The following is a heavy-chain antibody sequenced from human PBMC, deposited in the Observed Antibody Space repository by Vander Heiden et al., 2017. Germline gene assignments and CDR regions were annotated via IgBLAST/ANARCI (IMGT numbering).Heavy chain of an antibody. Sequence: EVQLVQSGAEVKQPGESLRISCNTSGYIFIRYCIAWVRQKPGKGLEWMGLIFPDDSDARYSPSFQGQVTISADKSSDTVSLQWSGLKASDSGIYYCARLAFRGGGLDVWGQGTTVSVSS. J-gene: IGHJ6*02. D-gene: IGHD2-15*01. CDR3: ARLAFRGGGLDV. CDR1: GYIFIRYC. CDR2: IFPDDSDA. V-gene: IGHV5-51*01.